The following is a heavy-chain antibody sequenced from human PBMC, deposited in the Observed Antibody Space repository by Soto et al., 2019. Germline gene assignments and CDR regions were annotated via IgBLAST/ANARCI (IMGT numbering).Heavy chain of an antibody. J-gene: IGHJ5*01. CDR1: GFSFSNYA. CDR3: AKDRLDRAPAGWVDC. Sequence: EVQLLESGGGLVQPGGSLRLSCEASGFSFSNYAMSWVRQTPGKGLDWVSGISTTGYVTFYAESVKGRFTISRDNSKNTLYVQMNDLRGDDTATYYCAKDRLDRAPAGWVDCWGQGALVTVSS. CDR2: ISTTGYVT. D-gene: IGHD6-13*01. V-gene: IGHV3-23*01.